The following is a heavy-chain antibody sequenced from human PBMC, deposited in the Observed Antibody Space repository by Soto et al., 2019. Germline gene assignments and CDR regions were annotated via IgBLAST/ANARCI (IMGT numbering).Heavy chain of an antibody. CDR3: ARLSVHDAFDI. CDR1: GFTFSSYS. J-gene: IGHJ3*02. Sequence: EVQLVESGGGLVKPGGSLRLSCAASGFTFSSYSMNWVRQAPGKELEWVSSISSSSSYIYYADSVKGRFTISRDNAKNSLYLQMNSLRAEDTAVYYCARLSVHDAFDIWGQGTMVTVSS. CDR2: ISSSSSYI. D-gene: IGHD6-19*01. V-gene: IGHV3-21*01.